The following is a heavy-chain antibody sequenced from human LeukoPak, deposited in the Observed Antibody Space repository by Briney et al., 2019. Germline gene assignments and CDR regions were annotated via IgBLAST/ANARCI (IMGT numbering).Heavy chain of an antibody. V-gene: IGHV3-23*01. Sequence: PGGSLRLSCAASGFTFSSYSMNWVRQAPGKGLEWVSGISGSGGSTYYADSVKGRFTISRDNSKNTLYLQMNSLRAEDTAVYYCAKFPMNILKYSSSWSAGDYYFDYWGQGTLVTVSS. J-gene: IGHJ4*02. D-gene: IGHD6-13*01. CDR3: AKFPMNILKYSSSWSAGDYYFDY. CDR2: ISGSGGST. CDR1: GFTFSSYS.